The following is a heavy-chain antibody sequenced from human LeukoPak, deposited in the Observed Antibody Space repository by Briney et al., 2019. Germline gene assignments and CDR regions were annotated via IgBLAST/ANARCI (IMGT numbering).Heavy chain of an antibody. D-gene: IGHD4-17*01. J-gene: IGHJ3*02. CDR3: ARRLSPAPYGDAFDI. CDR2: IYYSGST. Sequence: SETLSLTCTVSGGSISSYYWSWIRQPPGKGLEWIGYIYYSGSTNYNPSLKSRVTISVDTSKNQFSLKLSSVTAADTAVYYCARRLSPAPYGDAFDIWGQGTMVTVSS. V-gene: IGHV4-59*08. CDR1: GGSISSYY.